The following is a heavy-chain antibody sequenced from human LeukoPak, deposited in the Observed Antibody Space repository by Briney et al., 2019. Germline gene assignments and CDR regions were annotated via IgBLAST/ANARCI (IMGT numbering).Heavy chain of an antibody. J-gene: IGHJ5*02. CDR1: GGSISSYY. CDR3: ARGRPWHINWFDP. D-gene: IGHD2-21*01. Sequence: SETLSLTCTVSGGSISSYYWSWIRQPPGKGLEWIGEINHSGSTNYNPSLKSRVTISVDTSKNQFSLKLSSVTAADTAVYYCARGRPWHINWFDPWGRGTLVTVSS. CDR2: INHSGST. V-gene: IGHV4-34*01.